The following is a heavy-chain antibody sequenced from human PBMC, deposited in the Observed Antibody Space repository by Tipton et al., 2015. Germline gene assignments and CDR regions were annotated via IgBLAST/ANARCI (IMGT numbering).Heavy chain of an antibody. Sequence: TLSLTCDVSGYSISSGYYWGWIRQPPGKGLEWIGSIFHRGDTNYNPSLKSRVTMSRDTSKNQFSLKLTSVTAADTAVYYCARRFSHSSSWTFDYWGQGTLVTVSS. CDR2: IFHRGDT. V-gene: IGHV4-38-2*01. CDR3: ARRFSHSSSWTFDY. J-gene: IGHJ4*02. D-gene: IGHD6-13*01. CDR1: GYSISSGYY.